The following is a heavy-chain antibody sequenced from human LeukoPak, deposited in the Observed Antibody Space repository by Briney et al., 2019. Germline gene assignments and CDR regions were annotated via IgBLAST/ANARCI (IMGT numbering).Heavy chain of an antibody. J-gene: IGHJ4*02. CDR3: ASRMDTAMVTGGGHFVD. Sequence: SETLSLTCAVSGGSISSSNWWSWVRQPPGKGLEWIGEIYHSGSTNYNPSLKSRVTISVDKSKNQFSLKLSSVTAADTAVYYCASRMDTAMVTGGGHFVDWGQGTLVTVSS. CDR1: GGSISSSNW. D-gene: IGHD5-18*01. CDR2: IYHSGST. V-gene: IGHV4-4*02.